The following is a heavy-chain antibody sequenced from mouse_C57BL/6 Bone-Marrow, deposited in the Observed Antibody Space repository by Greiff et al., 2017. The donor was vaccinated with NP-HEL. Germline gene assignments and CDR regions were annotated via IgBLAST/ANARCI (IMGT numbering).Heavy chain of an antibody. CDR1: GYTFTDYY. Sequence: QVQLQQSGAELVRPGASVKLSCKASGYTFTDYYINWVKQRPGQGLEWIARIYPGSGNTYYNEKFKGKATLTAEKSSSTAYMQLSSLTSEDSAVYFCARRAVYYGSSLDYWGQGTTLTVSS. J-gene: IGHJ2*01. D-gene: IGHD1-1*01. V-gene: IGHV1-76*01. CDR3: ARRAVYYGSSLDY. CDR2: IYPGSGNT.